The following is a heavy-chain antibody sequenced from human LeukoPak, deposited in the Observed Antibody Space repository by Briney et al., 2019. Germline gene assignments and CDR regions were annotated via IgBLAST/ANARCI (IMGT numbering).Heavy chain of an antibody. J-gene: IGHJ4*02. D-gene: IGHD4-17*01. CDR1: GGSIDSNY. Sequence: SETLSLTCIVSGGSIDSNYWSWIRQPPGKGLEWIGQVYYSGSTNYNPSLKSRVTMSVDSSKSHFSLKLNSVTAADTAVYYCARRPQVNYGDDWFDYWGQGTLVTVSS. V-gene: IGHV4-59*08. CDR3: ARRPQVNYGDDWFDY. CDR2: VYYSGST.